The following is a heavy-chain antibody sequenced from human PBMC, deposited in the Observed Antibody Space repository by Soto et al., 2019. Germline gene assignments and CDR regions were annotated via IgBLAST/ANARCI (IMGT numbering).Heavy chain of an antibody. CDR3: ARSQTVGSRINDAFNIWGQGTMVTVSSGKYKNFGDRYYYYYYGMDV. Sequence: PGESLKISCKGFGYNFPNCWIAWVRQMPGKGLEWMGIIYPGDSDTRYSPSFQGRVTISADKSISTAYLQWSSLKASDTAMYYCARSQTVGSRINDAFNIWGQGTMVTVSSGKYKNFGDRYYYYYYGMDVWGQGTTVTVSS. J-gene: IGHJ6*02. CDR1: GYNFPNCW. V-gene: IGHV5-51*01. CDR2: IYPGDSDT. D-gene: IGHD1-26*01.